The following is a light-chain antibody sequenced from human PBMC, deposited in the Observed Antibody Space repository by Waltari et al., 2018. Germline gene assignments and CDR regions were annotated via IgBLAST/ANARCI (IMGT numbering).Light chain of an antibody. CDR1: GLRSYY. CDR3: HSRDASGVGGS. J-gene: IGLJ2*01. V-gene: IGLV3-19*01. CDR2: DKN. Sequence: SSELTQDPAVSVAMGPTVTLTFQGNGLRSYYASWYQQRPGQAPILIMYDKNNRPSGVPDRFSGSNSDNTASLTITGAQAEDEASYYCHSRDASGVGGSFGGGTKLTVL.